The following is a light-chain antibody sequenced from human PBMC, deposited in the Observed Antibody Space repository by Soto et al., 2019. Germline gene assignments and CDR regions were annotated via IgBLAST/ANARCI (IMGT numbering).Light chain of an antibody. Sequence: VWTKSTNTLSLSPGERATLSCRASQSVSSNHLAWYQQKPGQAPRLLIYGGSNRATGIPDRFSGSGSGTDFTLTISRLEPEDFAVYYCQQYGSSGTFGQGTKADIK. J-gene: IGKJ1*01. CDR2: GGS. V-gene: IGKV3-20*01. CDR3: QQYGSSGT. CDR1: QSVSSNH.